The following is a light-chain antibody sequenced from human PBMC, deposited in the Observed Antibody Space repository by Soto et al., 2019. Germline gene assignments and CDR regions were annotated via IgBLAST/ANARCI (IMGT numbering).Light chain of an antibody. CDR3: QQYVTSSPRT. CDR1: HTISSSY. CDR2: GIS. J-gene: IGKJ1*01. Sequence: EIVLSQSPGTLSLSPGERATLSCRAIHTISSSYLAWYQQKPGQAPRLLMYGISRRATGIPDRFSGSGSGTDFTLTITRLEPEDFAVYYCQQYVTSSPRTFGQGTKVDI. V-gene: IGKV3-20*01.